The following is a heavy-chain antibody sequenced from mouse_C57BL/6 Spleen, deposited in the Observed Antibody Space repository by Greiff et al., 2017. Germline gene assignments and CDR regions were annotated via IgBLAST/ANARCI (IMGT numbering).Heavy chain of an antibody. CDR3: AREEIYYYGSSYAMDY. D-gene: IGHD1-1*01. CDR1: GYTFTDYY. CDR2: IGPGSGST. V-gene: IGHV1-77*01. Sequence: VQLQQSGAELVKPGASVKISCKASGYTFTDYYINWVKQRPGQGLEWIGKIGPGSGSTYYNEKFKGKATLPADKSSSTAYMQLSSLTSEDSAVYFGAREEIYYYGSSYAMDYWGQGTSVTVSS. J-gene: IGHJ4*01.